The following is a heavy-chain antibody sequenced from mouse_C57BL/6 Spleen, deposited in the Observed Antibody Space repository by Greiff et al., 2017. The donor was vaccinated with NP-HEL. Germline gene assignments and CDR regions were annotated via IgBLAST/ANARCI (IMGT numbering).Heavy chain of an antibody. CDR1: GYTFTDYY. CDR3: ASLYDGPHYYAMDY. CDR2: INPNNGGT. V-gene: IGHV1-26*01. Sequence: EVQLQQSGPELVKPGASVKISCKASGYTFTDYYMNWVKQSHGKSLEWIGDINPNNGGTSYNQKFKGKATLTVDKSSSTAYMELRSLTSEDSAVYYCASLYDGPHYYAMDYWGQGTSVTVSS. J-gene: IGHJ4*01. D-gene: IGHD2-3*01.